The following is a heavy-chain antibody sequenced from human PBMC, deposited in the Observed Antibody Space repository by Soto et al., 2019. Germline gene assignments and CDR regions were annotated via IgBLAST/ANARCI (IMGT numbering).Heavy chain of an antibody. J-gene: IGHJ4*02. CDR2: ISYDGSVK. CDR3: AKTDAGGSYDY. D-gene: IGHD1-26*01. Sequence: QVQLVESGGGVVQPGRSLRLSCAASGFTFSGYGMHWVRQAPGKGLEWVALISYDGSVKYYAESVKGRCTISRDNSKNTLYLQMNSLRAEDTAVYYCAKTDAGGSYDYWGQGTLVTVSS. CDR1: GFTFSGYG. V-gene: IGHV3-30*18.